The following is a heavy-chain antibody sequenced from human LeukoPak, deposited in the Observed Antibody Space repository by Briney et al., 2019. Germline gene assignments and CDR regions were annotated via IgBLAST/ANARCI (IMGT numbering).Heavy chain of an antibody. CDR2: ISPSGETI. V-gene: IGHV3-23*01. CDR1: GFTFSSYS. CDR3: AKFNGGSYFVPYYFDY. Sequence: GGSLRLSCAASGFTFSSYSMNWVRQAPGKGLEWVSVISPSGETIYYTDSVKGRFTISRDNSKNTLFLQMNSLRAEDTAVYYCAKFNGGSYFVPYYFDYWGQGTLVTVTS. J-gene: IGHJ4*02. D-gene: IGHD1-26*01.